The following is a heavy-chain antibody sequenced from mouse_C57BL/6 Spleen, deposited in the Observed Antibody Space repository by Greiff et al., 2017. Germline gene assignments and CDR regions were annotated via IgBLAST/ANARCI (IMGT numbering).Heavy chain of an antibody. D-gene: IGHD1-1*01. CDR2: ISSGGDYI. CDR3: TRERDYYGSSYVAMDY. J-gene: IGHJ4*01. CDR1: GFTFSSYA. V-gene: IGHV5-9-1*02. Sequence: EVMLVESGEGLVKPGGSLKLSCAASGFTFSSYAMSWVRQTPEKRLEWVAYISSGGDYIYYADTVKGRFTISRDNARNTLYLQMSSLKSEDTAMYYCTRERDYYGSSYVAMDYWGQGTSVTVSS.